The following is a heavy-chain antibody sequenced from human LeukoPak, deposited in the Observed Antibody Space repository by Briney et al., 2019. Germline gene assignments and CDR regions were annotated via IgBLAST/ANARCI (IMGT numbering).Heavy chain of an antibody. Sequence: SETLSLTCTVSGGSISSYYWSWIRQPPGKGLEWIGEINHSGSTNYNPSLKSRVTISVDTSKNQFSLKLSSVTAADTAVYYCASLPSRGNWGRKPWGKGTLVTVSS. CDR2: INHSGST. D-gene: IGHD7-27*01. J-gene: IGHJ5*02. CDR1: GGSISSYY. V-gene: IGHV4-34*01. CDR3: ASLPSRGNWGRKP.